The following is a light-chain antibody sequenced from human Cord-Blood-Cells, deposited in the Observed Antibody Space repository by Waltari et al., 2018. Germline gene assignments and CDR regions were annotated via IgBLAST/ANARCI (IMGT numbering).Light chain of an antibody. J-gene: IGKJ1*01. V-gene: IGKV3-11*01. CDR1: QSVRSY. Sequence: EIVLTQSQATLSLSPGERATLSCRASQSVRSYLAWYQQKPGQAPRLLIYDASNRATGIPARFSGSQSGTDFTLASSSIVPEDFAVYYGQQRSNWPRTFGQGTKVES. CDR3: QQRSNWPRT. CDR2: DAS.